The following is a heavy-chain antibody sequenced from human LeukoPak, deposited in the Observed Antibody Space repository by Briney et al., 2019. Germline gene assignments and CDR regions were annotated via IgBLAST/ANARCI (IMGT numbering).Heavy chain of an antibody. J-gene: IGHJ4*02. CDR1: RFQFSNYW. CDR3: AGGYSYGFFEY. CDR2: IKQDGSEE. Sequence: PGGSLRLSCAASRFQFSNYWMSWVRQAPGKGLEWVANIKQDGSEEYYVDSVKGRFTISRDNAENSLFLQMNSLTAEDTAVYYCAGGYSYGFFEYWGQGTLVTVSS. D-gene: IGHD5-18*01. V-gene: IGHV3-7*05.